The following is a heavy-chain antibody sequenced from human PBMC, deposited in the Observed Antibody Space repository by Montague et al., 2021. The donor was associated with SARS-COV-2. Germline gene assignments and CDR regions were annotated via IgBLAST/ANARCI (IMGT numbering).Heavy chain of an antibody. CDR3: ARNLVVHYWYGMDV. D-gene: IGHD2-15*01. J-gene: IGHJ6*02. V-gene: IGHV4-59*01. CDR2: INYSGST. CDR1: GGSISSYY. Sequence: SETLSLTCTVAGGSISSYYWSWIRQPPGKGLEWIGYINYSGSTNYNPSLKSRVTISVDTSKNQFSLNLSSVTAADTVVYYCARNLVVHYWYGMDVWGQGTTVTVSS.